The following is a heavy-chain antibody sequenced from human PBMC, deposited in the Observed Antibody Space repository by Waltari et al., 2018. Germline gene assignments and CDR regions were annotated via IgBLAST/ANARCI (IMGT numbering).Heavy chain of an antibody. CDR3: SVSLNH. J-gene: IGHJ5*02. CDR1: GFPFRNYW. Sequence: EVQLVESGGGLVQPGGSLRPSCAASGFPFRNYWMDWVRQVPGKGLEWVANIKQDGSESHYVDSVKGRFTISRDNAQNLLYLQINSLRDEDTAVYYCSVSLNHWGQGTLVTVSS. V-gene: IGHV3-7*01. CDR2: IKQDGSES.